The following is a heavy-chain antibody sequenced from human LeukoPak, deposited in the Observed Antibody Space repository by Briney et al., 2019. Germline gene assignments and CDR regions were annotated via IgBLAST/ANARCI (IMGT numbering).Heavy chain of an antibody. CDR3: ARDINWALGNP. Sequence: GGSLRLSCAASGLILSSYWMHWVRQAPGKGLVWVSRITSDGSSTIYADSVKGRFTSSRDNAKNTLYLQMSSLRVEDTAVYYCARDINWALGNPWGQGTLVIVSS. CDR2: ITSDGSST. V-gene: IGHV3-74*01. CDR1: GLILSSYW. D-gene: IGHD1-1*01. J-gene: IGHJ5*02.